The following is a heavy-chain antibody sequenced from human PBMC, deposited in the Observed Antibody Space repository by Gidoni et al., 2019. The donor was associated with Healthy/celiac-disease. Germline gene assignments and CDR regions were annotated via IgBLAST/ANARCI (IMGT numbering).Heavy chain of an antibody. CDR1: GFTSSRYG. Sequence: QVQLVESGGGVVQPGRSLRLSCAASGFTSSRYGMHWVRQAPGKGLEWVAVIWYDGSNKYYADSVKGRFTISRDNSKNTLYLQMNSLRAEDTAVYYCARVDTAMVPYYYGMDVWGQGTTVTVSS. CDR3: ARVDTAMVPYYYGMDV. D-gene: IGHD5-18*01. J-gene: IGHJ6*02. CDR2: IWYDGSNK. V-gene: IGHV3-33*01.